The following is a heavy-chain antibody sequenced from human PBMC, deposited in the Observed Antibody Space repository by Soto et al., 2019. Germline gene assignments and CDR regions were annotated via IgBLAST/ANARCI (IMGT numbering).Heavy chain of an antibody. Sequence: LSLTCTVSGGSISSYYWSWIRQPPGKGLEWIGYIYYSGSTNYNPSLKSRVTISVDTSKNQFSLKLSSVTAADTAVYYCARDDSYGNRFDYWGQGTLVTVSS. CDR3: ARDDSYGNRFDY. J-gene: IGHJ4*02. CDR1: GGSISSYY. CDR2: IYYSGST. D-gene: IGHD4-17*01. V-gene: IGHV4-59*01.